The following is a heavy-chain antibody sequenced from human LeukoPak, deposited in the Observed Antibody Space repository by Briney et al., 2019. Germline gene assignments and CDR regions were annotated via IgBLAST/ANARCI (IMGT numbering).Heavy chain of an antibody. CDR1: GFTFSSYA. D-gene: IGHD3-10*01. V-gene: IGHV3-30*04. CDR3: ARLTQYG. Sequence: PGGSLRLSCAASGFTFSSYAMHWVRQAPGKGLEWVAVISYDGSNKYYADSVKGRFTISRDNSKNTLYLQMNSLRAEDTAVYYCARLTQYGWGQGTLVTGS. J-gene: IGHJ4*02. CDR2: ISYDGSNK.